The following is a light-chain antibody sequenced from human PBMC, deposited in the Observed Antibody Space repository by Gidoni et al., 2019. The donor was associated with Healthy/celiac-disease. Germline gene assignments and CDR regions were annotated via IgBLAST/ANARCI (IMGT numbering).Light chain of an antibody. CDR2: AAS. Sequence: DIQMTQSPSSLSASVGDRVTITCRASQRISSYLNWYQQKPGKAPKLLIYAASSLQSGVPSRFSGSGSGTDFTLIISSLQPEDFATYYCQQSYSTPLTFGGGTKVEIK. V-gene: IGKV1-39*01. J-gene: IGKJ4*01. CDR1: QRISSY. CDR3: QQSYSTPLT.